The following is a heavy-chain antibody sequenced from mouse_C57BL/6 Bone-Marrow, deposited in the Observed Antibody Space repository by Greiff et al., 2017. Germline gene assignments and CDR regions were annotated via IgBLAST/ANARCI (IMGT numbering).Heavy chain of an antibody. CDR1: GYTFTSYG. Sequence: QVHVKQSGAELARPGASVKLSCKASGYTFTSYGISWVKQRTGQGLEWIGEIYPRSGNTYYNEKFKGKDTLTADKSSSTAYMELRSLTSEDSAVYFCARGKDYYDYLAWFAYWGQGTLVTVSA. D-gene: IGHD2-4*01. J-gene: IGHJ3*01. V-gene: IGHV1-81*01. CDR2: IYPRSGNT. CDR3: ARGKDYYDYLAWFAY.